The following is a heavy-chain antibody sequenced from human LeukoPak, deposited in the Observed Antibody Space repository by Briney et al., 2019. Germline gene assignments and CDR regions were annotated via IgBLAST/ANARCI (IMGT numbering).Heavy chain of an antibody. CDR1: GFTFSSYG. V-gene: IGHV3-30*18. CDR3: AKSNSGSYAEY. Sequence: PGGSLRLSCAASGFTFSSYGMHWVRQAPGKGLEGVAVISYDGSNKYYADSVTGRFTISRDNSKNTLYLQMNSLRAEDTAVYYCAKSNSGSYAEYWGQGTLVTVSS. CDR2: ISYDGSNK. J-gene: IGHJ4*02. D-gene: IGHD1-26*01.